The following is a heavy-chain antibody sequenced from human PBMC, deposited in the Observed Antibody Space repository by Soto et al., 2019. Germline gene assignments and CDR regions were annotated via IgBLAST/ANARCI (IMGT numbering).Heavy chain of an antibody. J-gene: IGHJ6*02. CDR2: IYYSGST. Sequence: SETLSLTCTVSGGSISSGDYYWSWIRQPPGKGLEWIGYIYYSGSTYYNPSLKSRVTISVDTSKNQFSLKLSSVTAADTAVYYCARDGSTTGTTYYYYYGMDVWGQGTLVTVSS. CDR3: ARDGSTTGTTYYYYYGMDV. CDR1: GGSISSGDYY. D-gene: IGHD1-1*01. V-gene: IGHV4-30-4*01.